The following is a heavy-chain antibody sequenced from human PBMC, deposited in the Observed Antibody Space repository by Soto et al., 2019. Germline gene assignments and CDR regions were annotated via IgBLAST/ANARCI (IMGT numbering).Heavy chain of an antibody. CDR3: VRDRTKTLRDWFDP. J-gene: IGHJ5*02. CDR1: GASISGFY. D-gene: IGHD1-1*01. Sequence: PSETLSLTCTVSGASISGFYWSWIRKSAGKGLEWIGRIYATGTTDYNPSLKSRVMMSVDTSKKQFSLKLRSVTAADTAVYYCVRDRTKTLRDWFDPWGQGISVTVYS. V-gene: IGHV4-4*07. CDR2: IYATGTT.